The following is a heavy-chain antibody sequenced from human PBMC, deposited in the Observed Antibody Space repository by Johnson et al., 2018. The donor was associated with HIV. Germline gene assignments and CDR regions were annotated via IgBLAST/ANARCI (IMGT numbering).Heavy chain of an antibody. Sequence: EVQLVESGGGLVQPGGSLRLSCTASGFSFSNFAMGWVRQAPGKGPQWVSSVSAGGGKTYYADSVKGRFTISRDNSKNTLYLQMNSLRAEDTAVYYCAREAYCSGGSCYDAFDIWGQGTMVTVSS. CDR1: GFSFSNFA. J-gene: IGHJ3*02. V-gene: IGHV3-23*04. CDR2: VSAGGGKT. CDR3: AREAYCSGGSCYDAFDI. D-gene: IGHD2-15*01.